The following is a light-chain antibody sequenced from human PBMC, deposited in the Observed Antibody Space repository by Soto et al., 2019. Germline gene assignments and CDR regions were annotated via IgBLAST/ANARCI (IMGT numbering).Light chain of an antibody. CDR3: SSYTSRSTPV. V-gene: IGLV2-14*01. CDR1: NSDVGTYKY. J-gene: IGLJ2*01. Sequence: QSVLTQPRSVSGSPGQSVTISCTGTNSDVGTYKYVSWYQQLPGKAPKLMIYEVSNRPSGVSNRFSGSKSGNTASLTISELQAEDEADYYCSSYTSRSTPVFGGGTKLTVL. CDR2: EVS.